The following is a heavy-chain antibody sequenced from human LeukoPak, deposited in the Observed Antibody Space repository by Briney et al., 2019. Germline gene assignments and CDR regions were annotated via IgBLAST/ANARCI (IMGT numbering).Heavy chain of an antibody. D-gene: IGHD2-15*01. J-gene: IGHJ4*02. CDR1: GGTFSSYA. CDR2: IIPIFGTA. CDR3: AKQSGYCSDGSCYFPY. Sequence: ASVKVSCKASGGTFSSYAISWVRQAPGQGLEWMGGIIPIFGTANYAQKFQGRVTITADESTSTAYMELSSLRAEDTAVYYCAKQSGYCSDGSCYFPYWGQGTLVTVSS. V-gene: IGHV1-69*13.